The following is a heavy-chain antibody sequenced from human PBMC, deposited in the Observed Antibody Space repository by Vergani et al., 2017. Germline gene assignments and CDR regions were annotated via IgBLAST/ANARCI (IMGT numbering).Heavy chain of an antibody. V-gene: IGHV3-30-3*01. CDR3: AKETSGDY. CDR1: GFTFSSYA. CDR2: ISYDGSNK. J-gene: IGHJ4*02. D-gene: IGHD3-10*01. Sequence: QVQLVESGGGVVQPGRSLRLSCAASGFTFSSYAMHWVRQAPGKGLEWVAVISYDGSNKYYADSVKGRFTISRDNSKNTLYLQMNSLRAEDTAVYYCAKETSGDYWGQGTLVTVSS.